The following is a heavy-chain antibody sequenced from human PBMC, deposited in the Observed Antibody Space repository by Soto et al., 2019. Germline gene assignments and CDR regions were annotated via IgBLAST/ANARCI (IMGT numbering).Heavy chain of an antibody. CDR1: GFTIDDYA. CDR3: ARTVGATWGTFDY. Sequence: EVQLVESGGGLVQPGRSRRLSCAASGFTIDDYAMHWVRQAPGKGLEWVSGISWNSDTIDYADSVKGRFTISRDNAKNSLYLQMNSLRPEDTALYSCARTVGATWGTFDYWGQGTLVTVSS. J-gene: IGHJ4*02. V-gene: IGHV3-9*01. CDR2: ISWNSDTI. D-gene: IGHD1-26*01.